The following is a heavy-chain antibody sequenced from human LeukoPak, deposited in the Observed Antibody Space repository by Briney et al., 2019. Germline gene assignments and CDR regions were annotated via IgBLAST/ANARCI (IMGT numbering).Heavy chain of an antibody. CDR1: GASLSDYY. J-gene: IGHJ4*02. D-gene: IGHD1-1*01. V-gene: IGHV4-34*01. CDR3: ARVRGQLWPPDY. CDR2: VAHKGPTVYSPTLNR. Sequence: SETLSLTCAVYGASLSDYYWSWIRQSPGKGLQWIGEVAHKGPTVYSPTLNRKYNPSLKSRVTISIDTSKNQISLKVASVTAADTAVYFCARVRGQLWPPDYWGQGTQVIVSS.